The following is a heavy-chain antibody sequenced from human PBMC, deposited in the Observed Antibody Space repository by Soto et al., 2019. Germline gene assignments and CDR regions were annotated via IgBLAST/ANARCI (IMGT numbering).Heavy chain of an antibody. CDR3: APAASYYSIWSGYYPSRNGMDV. CDR2: IWYDGSKK. V-gene: IGHV3-33*01. J-gene: IGHJ6*02. CDR1: GFTFSSFG. Sequence: PGGSLRLSCAASGFTFSSFGMHWVRQAPGKGLEWVSLIWYDGSKKSYGDSVKGRFTISRDHSRKTVYLQMNSLRADATASYYFAPAASYYSIWSGYYPSRNGMDVWGQGTTVTVSS. D-gene: IGHD3-3*01.